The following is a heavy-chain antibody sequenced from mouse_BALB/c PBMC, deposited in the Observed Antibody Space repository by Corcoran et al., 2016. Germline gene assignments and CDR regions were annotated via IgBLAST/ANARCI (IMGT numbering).Heavy chain of an antibody. D-gene: IGHD1-1*01. J-gene: IGHJ3*01. Sequence: QIQLVQSGPELKKPGETVKISCKASGYTFTNYGMNWVKQAPGKGLKWMGWINTYTGEPTYADDFKGRFAFSLETSASTAYLQINNLKNEDMATYFCAVYYGSSFAYWGKGTLVTVSA. V-gene: IGHV9-1*02. CDR2: INTYTGEP. CDR3: AVYYGSSFAY. CDR1: GYTFTNYG.